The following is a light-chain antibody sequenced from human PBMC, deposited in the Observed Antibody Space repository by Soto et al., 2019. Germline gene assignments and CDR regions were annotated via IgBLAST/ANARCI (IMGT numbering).Light chain of an antibody. CDR3: NSYTNSSAVV. CDR1: RDDIGAYDY. Sequence: QSALTQPASASGSPGQSITISCAGTRDDIGAYDYVSWYQQHPGNAPKLLVYEVTNRPSGVSDRCSGSKSGNTASLTISGLQAEDEADYYCNSYTNSSAVVFGGGTKVTVL. J-gene: IGLJ2*01. V-gene: IGLV2-14*01. CDR2: EVT.